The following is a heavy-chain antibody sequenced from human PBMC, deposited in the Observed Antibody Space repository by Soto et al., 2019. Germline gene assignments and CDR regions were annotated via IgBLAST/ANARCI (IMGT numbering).Heavy chain of an antibody. V-gene: IGHV1-18*01. CDR3: AGDLFLGPRQSTMVRAAKPFYYYGMDV. Sequence: ASVKVSCKASGYTFTSYGISWVRQAPGQGLEWMGWISAYNGNTNYAQKLQGRVTMTTDTSTSTAYMELRSLRSDDTAVYYCAGDLFLGPRQSTMVRAAKPFYYYGMDVWGQGTTVTVSS. CDR1: GYTFTSYG. CDR2: ISAYNGNT. D-gene: IGHD3-10*01. J-gene: IGHJ6*02.